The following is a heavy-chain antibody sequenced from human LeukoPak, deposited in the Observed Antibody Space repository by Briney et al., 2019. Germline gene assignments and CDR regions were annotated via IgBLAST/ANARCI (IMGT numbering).Heavy chain of an antibody. CDR1: GFTFSHYW. J-gene: IGHJ4*02. CDR3: VRDGGVSGYDLLDY. Sequence: GGSLRLSCAASGFTFSHYWMTWVRQAPGKGLEWVAHINQDGSEEHYMDSVKARFTISRDNAKNSLSLQMNSLRAEDTAVYYCVRDGGVSGYDLLDYWGQGTLVTVSS. V-gene: IGHV3-7*01. D-gene: IGHD5-12*01. CDR2: INQDGSEE.